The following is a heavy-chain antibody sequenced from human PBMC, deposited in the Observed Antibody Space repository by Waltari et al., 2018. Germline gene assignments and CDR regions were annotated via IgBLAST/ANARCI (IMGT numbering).Heavy chain of an antibody. CDR3: ARETYYDRSGYFRLGACDI. Sequence: EVQLVESGGGLIQPGGSLRLSCAASGFTVSSTYMSWVRQAPGKGLEWVSLMCSGGSTIYADSVKGRFTISRDDSKNTLYLQMNSLRAEDTAVYYCARETYYDRSGYFRLGACDIWGQGTVVTVSS. J-gene: IGHJ3*02. D-gene: IGHD3-22*01. V-gene: IGHV3-53*01. CDR1: GFTVSSTY. CDR2: MCSGGST.